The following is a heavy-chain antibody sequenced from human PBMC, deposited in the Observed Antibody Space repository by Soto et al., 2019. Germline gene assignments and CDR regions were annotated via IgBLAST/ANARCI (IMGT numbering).Heavy chain of an antibody. Sequence: ASVKVSCKASGYTFTSYGISWVRQAPGQGLEWKGMISAYNGKTNYAQKHQGRVTITKDTSTSTDYKKLSSLRSEDTAVFYCARDGEAALSPTTDGMDVWGQGTTVTVSS. D-gene: IGHD6-6*01. J-gene: IGHJ6*02. CDR3: ARDGEAALSPTTDGMDV. CDR2: ISAYNGKT. CDR1: GYTFTSYG. V-gene: IGHV1-18*01.